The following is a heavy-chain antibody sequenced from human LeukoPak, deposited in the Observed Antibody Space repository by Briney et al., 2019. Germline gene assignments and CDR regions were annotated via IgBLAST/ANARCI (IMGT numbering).Heavy chain of an antibody. J-gene: IGHJ4*02. D-gene: IGHD1-14*01. CDR3: AKISSSSEPDFDY. CDR2: IWPDGSKT. V-gene: IGHV3-33*06. CDR1: GFTFSRYA. Sequence: GRTLRLSCAASGFTFSRYAMHWVRQAPGKGLEWVAFIWPDGSKTYYADSVRGRFTISRDNSKNTLHLEMNTVRAEDTALYCCAKISSSSEPDFDYWGQGTLVTVS.